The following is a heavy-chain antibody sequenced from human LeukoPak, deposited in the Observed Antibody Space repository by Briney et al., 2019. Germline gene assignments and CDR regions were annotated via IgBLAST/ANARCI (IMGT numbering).Heavy chain of an antibody. Sequence: QSGGSLRLSCAASGFTFSGSALHWVRQVSGRGLEWIGVIRTKANSYTTTYAASVEGRFTISRDDSKNTAYLQVNSLETEDTAVYYCTSGGGSVTYNDNWLDPWGQGTLVTVSS. D-gene: IGHD3-10*01. J-gene: IGHJ5*02. CDR1: GFTFSGSA. CDR3: TSGGGSVTYNDNWLDP. V-gene: IGHV3-73*01. CDR2: IRTKANSYTT.